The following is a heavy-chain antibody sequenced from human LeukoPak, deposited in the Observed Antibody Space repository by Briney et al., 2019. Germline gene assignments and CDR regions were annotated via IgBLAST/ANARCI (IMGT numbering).Heavy chain of an antibody. Sequence: GGSLRLSCAASGFTFSSYSMNWVRQAPGKGLEWVSSISSSSSYIYYADSVKGRFTISRDNAKNSLYLQMNSLRAEDTAVYYCAKTIGSSNRGSHYWGQGTLVTVSS. CDR2: ISSSSSYI. V-gene: IGHV3-21*01. D-gene: IGHD1-14*01. CDR1: GFTFSSYS. J-gene: IGHJ4*02. CDR3: AKTIGSSNRGSHY.